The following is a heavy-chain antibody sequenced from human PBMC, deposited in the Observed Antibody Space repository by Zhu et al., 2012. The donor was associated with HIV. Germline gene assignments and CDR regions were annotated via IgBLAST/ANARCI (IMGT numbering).Heavy chain of an antibody. CDR1: GFTFSDAW. Sequence: EVQLVESGGGLVKPGGSLRLSCAASGFTFSDAWMSWVRQAPGKGLEWVGRIKSNTDGGTTIHAAPVRGRFTISRDDTKNTLHLTNEQPRKSRTQPCNYXTTDRRIYQDTCGHDYVGQGILVTVSS. V-gene: IGHV3-15*01. CDR3: TTDRRIYQDTCGHDY. J-gene: IGHJ4*02. CDR2: IKSNTDGGTT. D-gene: IGHD3-22*01.